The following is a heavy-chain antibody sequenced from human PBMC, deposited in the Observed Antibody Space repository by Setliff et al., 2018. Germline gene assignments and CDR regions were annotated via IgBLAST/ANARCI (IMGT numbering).Heavy chain of an antibody. Sequence: ASVKVSCKVSGYTLTELSMHWVRQAPGQGLEWMGWINTNTGNPTYAQGFTGRFVFSLDTSVSTAYLQISSLKAEDTAVYYCARLSSSGWYPLYFDYWGQGTLVTVSS. V-gene: IGHV7-4-1*02. CDR1: GYTLTELS. CDR3: ARLSSSGWYPLYFDY. CDR2: INTNTGNP. D-gene: IGHD6-19*01. J-gene: IGHJ4*02.